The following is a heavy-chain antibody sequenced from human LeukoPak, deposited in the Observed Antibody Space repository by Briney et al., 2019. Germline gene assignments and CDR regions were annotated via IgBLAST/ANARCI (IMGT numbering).Heavy chain of an antibody. J-gene: IGHJ4*02. CDR1: GFTFSSYS. D-gene: IGHD3-22*01. CDR2: ISSSSSYI. Sequence: GGSLRLSCAASGFTFSSYSMNWVRQAPGKGLEWVSSISSSSSYIYYADSVKGRFTISRDNAKNSLYLQINSLRAEDTAVYYCARYDSSGYLTFDYWGQGTLVTVSS. V-gene: IGHV3-21*01. CDR3: ARYDSSGYLTFDY.